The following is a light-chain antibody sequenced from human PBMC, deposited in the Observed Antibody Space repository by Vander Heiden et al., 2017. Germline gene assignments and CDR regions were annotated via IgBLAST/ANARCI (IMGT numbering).Light chain of an antibody. CDR2: KAS. V-gene: IGKV1-5*03. CDR1: QSISSW. J-gene: IGKJ1*01. Sequence: DIQMTQSPSTLSASVGDRATITCRASQSISSWLAWYQQKQGKAPKLLIYKASSLESGVPSRFSGSGSGTEFTLTISSLQPDDFATYYCQQYNSYSTFGQGTKVEIK. CDR3: QQYNSYST.